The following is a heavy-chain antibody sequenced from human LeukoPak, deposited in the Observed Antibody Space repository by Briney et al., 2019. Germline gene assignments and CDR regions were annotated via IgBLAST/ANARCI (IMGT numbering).Heavy chain of an antibody. V-gene: IGHV3-21*01. CDR2: TSSRMSYV. CDR3: ARGVVPAGLGP. J-gene: IGHJ4*02. D-gene: IGHD2-2*01. CDR1: GFTFSSYS. Sequence: GGSLRLSCAASGFTFSSYSTNWVRQAPGKGLEWVSSTSSRMSYVDYADSVKGRFTISRDNAKNSLILRMNGLRAEDTAVYYGARGVVPAGLGPGGQGTLVTVSA.